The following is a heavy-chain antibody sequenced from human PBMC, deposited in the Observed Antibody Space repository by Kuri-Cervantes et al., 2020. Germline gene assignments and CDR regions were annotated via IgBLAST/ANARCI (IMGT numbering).Heavy chain of an antibody. Sequence: LRLSCTVPGGSISSGGYYWSWIRQHPGKGLEWIGYIYYSGSTYYNPSLKSRVTISVDTSKNQFSLKLSSVTAADTAVYYCTRDPGFGAVGDVDYWGQGTLVTVSS. D-gene: IGHD6-13*01. CDR3: TRDPGFGAVGDVDY. CDR2: IYYSGST. CDR1: GGSISSGGYY. J-gene: IGHJ4*02. V-gene: IGHV4-31*03.